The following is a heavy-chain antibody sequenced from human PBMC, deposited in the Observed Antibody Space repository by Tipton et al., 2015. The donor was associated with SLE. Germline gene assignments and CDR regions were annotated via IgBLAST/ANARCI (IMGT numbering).Heavy chain of an antibody. CDR2: MNPRSGNT. J-gene: IGHJ3*01. D-gene: IGHD2-15*01. CDR3: ARGRGYLEAFHL. V-gene: IGHV1-8*02. Sequence: QVQLVQSGAEVQKSGASVKVSCKASGYSFNTYDINWVRQVPGQGLEWMGWMNPRSGNTGYAQKLQGRVTMTRNNSITTAYMELSRLRFEDTAVYYCARGRGYLEAFHLWGQGTMITVAS. CDR1: GYSFNTYD.